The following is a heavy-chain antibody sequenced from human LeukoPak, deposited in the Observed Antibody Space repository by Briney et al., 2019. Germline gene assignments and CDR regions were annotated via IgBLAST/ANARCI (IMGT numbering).Heavy chain of an antibody. CDR1: GGSISSYY. J-gene: IGHJ2*01. Sequence: SETLSLTCTVSGGSISSYYWSWIRQPPGKGLEWIGYIYTSGSTNYNPSLKSRVTISVDTSKNQFSLKLSSVTAADTAVYYCARQGKHRYFDLWGRGTLVTVSS. CDR3: ARQGKHRYFDL. V-gene: IGHV4-4*09. CDR2: IYTSGST.